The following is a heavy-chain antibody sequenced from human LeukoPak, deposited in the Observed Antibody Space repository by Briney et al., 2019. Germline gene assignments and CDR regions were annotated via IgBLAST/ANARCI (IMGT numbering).Heavy chain of an antibody. CDR3: ARSFSGTYPGLDD. CDR1: GGSISSSSYY. V-gene: IGHV4-39*01. J-gene: IGHJ4*02. Sequence: SETLSLTCTVSGGSISSSSYYWGWIRQPPGKGLEWIGSIYYSGSTCYNPSLKSRVTISVDTSKNQFSLKLSSVTAADTAVYYCARSFSGTYPGLDDWGQGTLVAVSS. D-gene: IGHD3-10*01. CDR2: IYYSGST.